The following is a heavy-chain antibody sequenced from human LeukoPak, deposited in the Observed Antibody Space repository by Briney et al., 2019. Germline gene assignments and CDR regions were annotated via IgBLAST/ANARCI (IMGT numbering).Heavy chain of an antibody. CDR3: ASALGYYDSSGYYSYYFDY. J-gene: IGHJ4*02. D-gene: IGHD3-22*01. CDR1: GGTFSSYA. CDR2: IIPIFGTA. Sequence: SVKVSCKASGGTFSSYAISWVRQAPGQGLEWMGRIIPIFGTANYAQKFQGRVTITTDESTSTAHMELSSLRSEDTAVYYCASALGYYDSSGYYSYYFDYWGQGTLVTVSS. V-gene: IGHV1-69*05.